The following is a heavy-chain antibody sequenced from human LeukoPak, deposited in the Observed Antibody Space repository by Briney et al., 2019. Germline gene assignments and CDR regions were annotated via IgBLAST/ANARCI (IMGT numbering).Heavy chain of an antibody. V-gene: IGHV3-74*01. D-gene: IGHD2-21*02. CDR3: ARGGGGDAPLDY. CDR1: GFTFSIYW. J-gene: IGHJ4*02. Sequence: GGSLRLSCAASGFTFSIYWMHWVRQVPGKGLVWVSRINSDGTTTDYADAVKGRFTISRDNAKNTLYLEMNSLRAEDTAVYYCARGGGGDAPLDYWGQGTLVTVSS. CDR2: INSDGTTT.